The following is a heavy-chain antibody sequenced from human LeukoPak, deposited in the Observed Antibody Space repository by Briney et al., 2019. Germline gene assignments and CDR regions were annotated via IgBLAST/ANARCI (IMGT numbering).Heavy chain of an antibody. J-gene: IGHJ3*02. CDR3: ARPFGEHAFDI. Sequence: PGGSLRLSCAASGFTFSSYSMNWVRQAPGKGLEWVSYISSSSSTIYYADSVKGRFTISRDSAKNSLYLQMNSLRAEDTAVYYCARPFGEHAFDIWGQGTMVTVSS. CDR1: GFTFSSYS. V-gene: IGHV3-48*01. CDR2: ISSSSSTI. D-gene: IGHD3-16*01.